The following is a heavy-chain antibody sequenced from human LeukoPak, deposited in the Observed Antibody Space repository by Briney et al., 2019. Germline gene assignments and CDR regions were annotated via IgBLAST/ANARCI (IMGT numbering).Heavy chain of an antibody. Sequence: SETLSLTCTVSGGSVSCYYWSWIRQPAGKGLEWIGTIYYSGSTYYNPSLKSRVTISVDTSKNQFSMNLSSVTAADTAVYYCARHLGFGSYNAFDIWGQGTMVTVSS. V-gene: IGHV4-59*05. J-gene: IGHJ3*02. D-gene: IGHD3-10*01. CDR3: ARHLGFGSYNAFDI. CDR1: GGSVSCYY. CDR2: IYYSGST.